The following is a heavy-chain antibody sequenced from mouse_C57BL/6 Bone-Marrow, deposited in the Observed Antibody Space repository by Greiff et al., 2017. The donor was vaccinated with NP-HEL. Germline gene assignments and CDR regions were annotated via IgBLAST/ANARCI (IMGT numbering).Heavy chain of an antibody. V-gene: IGHV1-55*01. CDR3: ARAYYSNYGWFAY. Sequence: QVQLKQSGAELVKPGASVKMSCKASGYTFTSYWITWVKQRPGQGLEWIGDIYPGSGSTNYNEKFKSKATLTVDTSSSTAYMQLSSLTSEDSAVYYCARAYYSNYGWFAYWGQGTLVTVSA. D-gene: IGHD2-5*01. CDR1: GYTFTSYW. J-gene: IGHJ3*01. CDR2: IYPGSGST.